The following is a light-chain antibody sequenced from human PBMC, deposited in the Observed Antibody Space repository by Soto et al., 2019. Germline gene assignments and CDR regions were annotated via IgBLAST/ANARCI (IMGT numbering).Light chain of an antibody. CDR1: QTISSSH. Sequence: EIVLTQFPGTLSLSPGERATLSCRASQTISSSHLAWYQQKAGQAPRVLIYGASSRATGIPDRFSGSGSGTDFRLTISRLEPEDFAVYYRQQYVNSPWTFGQGTKVEIK. V-gene: IGKV3-20*01. J-gene: IGKJ1*01. CDR2: GAS. CDR3: QQYVNSPWT.